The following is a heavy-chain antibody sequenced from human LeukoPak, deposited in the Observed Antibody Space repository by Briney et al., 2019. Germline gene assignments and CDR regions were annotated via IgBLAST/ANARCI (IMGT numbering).Heavy chain of an antibody. Sequence: TGGSLRLSCAASGFTFRSYAMSWVRQAPGKGLEWVSGISGSGGSTYYADAVKGRFTISRDNSKNTLYLQMGSLRAEDMAVYYCARADYDSGGYYADYWGQGTLVTVSS. V-gene: IGHV3-23*01. CDR3: ARADYDSGGYYADY. D-gene: IGHD3-22*01. CDR1: GFTFRSYA. J-gene: IGHJ4*02. CDR2: ISGSGGST.